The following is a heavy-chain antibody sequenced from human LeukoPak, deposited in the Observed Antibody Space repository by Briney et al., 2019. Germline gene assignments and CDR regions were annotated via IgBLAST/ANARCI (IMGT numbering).Heavy chain of an antibody. Sequence: PSETLSLTCTVSGGSISSSSYYWGWIRQPPGKGLEWIGSIYYSGSTYYNPSLKGRVTISVDTSKNQFSLKLSSVTAADTAVYHCARQFGGWFDPWGQGTLVTVSS. CDR2: IYYSGST. CDR3: ARQFGGWFDP. CDR1: GGSISSSSYY. D-gene: IGHD3-16*01. V-gene: IGHV4-39*01. J-gene: IGHJ5*02.